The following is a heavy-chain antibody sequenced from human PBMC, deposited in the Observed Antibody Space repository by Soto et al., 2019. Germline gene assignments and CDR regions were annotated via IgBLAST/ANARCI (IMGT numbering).Heavy chain of an antibody. CDR1: GVTVSSNY. Sequence: EVQLVESGGGLVQPGGSLRLSCAASGVTVSSNYMSWVRQAPGKGLEWVSVIYSCGSTYYADSVKGRFTISRDNSENTLYLQMNSLRAEDTAVYYCARHGYNYGGGYFDYWGQGTLVTVSS. CDR3: ARHGYNYGGGYFDY. D-gene: IGHD5-18*01. J-gene: IGHJ4*02. CDR2: IYSCGST. V-gene: IGHV3-66*04.